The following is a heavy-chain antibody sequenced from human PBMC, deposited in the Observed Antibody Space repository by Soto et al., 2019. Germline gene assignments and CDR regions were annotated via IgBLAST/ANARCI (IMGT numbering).Heavy chain of an antibody. CDR2: IILIFGTA. V-gene: IGHV1-69*01. CDR3: ATAAAGTGYYYYYYGMDV. D-gene: IGHD6-13*01. J-gene: IGHJ6*02. Sequence: QVQLVQSGAEVKKPGSSVKVSCKASGGTFSSYAISWVRQAPGQGLEWMGGIILIFGTANYAQKFQGRVTITADESTSTAYMELSSLRSEDTAVYYCATAAAGTGYYYYYYGMDVWGQGTTVTVSS. CDR1: GGTFSSYA.